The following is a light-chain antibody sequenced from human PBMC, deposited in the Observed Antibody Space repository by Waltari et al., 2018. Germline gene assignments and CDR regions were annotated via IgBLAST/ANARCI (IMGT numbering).Light chain of an antibody. V-gene: IGLV2-14*01. Sequence: QSALTQPASVSGSPGQSITISCTGTSSDVGGYNYVAWYQQHPGNAPKLMFYEVSTRPSGVSNRFSGSKSGNTASLTISGLQAEDEADYYCSSYTSSSIVVFGGVTKLTVL. CDR2: EVS. J-gene: IGLJ2*01. CDR1: SSDVGGYNY. CDR3: SSYTSSSIVV.